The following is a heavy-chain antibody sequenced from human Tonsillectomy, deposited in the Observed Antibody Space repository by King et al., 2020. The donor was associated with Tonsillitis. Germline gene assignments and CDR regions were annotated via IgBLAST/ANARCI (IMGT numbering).Heavy chain of an antibody. Sequence: QLVQSGGGLVQPGGSLRLSCAASGLSVGSHYMSWVHQAPGKGLEWVSVIYSGGRTDYADSVKGRFTISRHSSTNTLYLQMNSLRPEDTAVYYCAKLDRYSFYYWGQGTLVTFSS. CDR3: AKLDRYSFYY. D-gene: IGHD2-21*01. V-gene: IGHV3-53*04. J-gene: IGHJ4*02. CDR1: GLSVGSHY. CDR2: IYSGGRT.